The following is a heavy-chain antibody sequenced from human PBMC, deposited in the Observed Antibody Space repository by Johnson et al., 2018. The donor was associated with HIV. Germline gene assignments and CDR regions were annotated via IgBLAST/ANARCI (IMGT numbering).Heavy chain of an antibody. CDR2: INWNGGST. CDR3: AKVRCGGDCLDAFDI. J-gene: IGHJ3*02. Sequence: EWVSGINWNGGSTGYADSVKGRFTISRDNAKNSLYLQMNSLKTEDTAVYYCAKVRCGGDCLDAFDIWGQGTMVTVSS. D-gene: IGHD2-21*02. V-gene: IGHV3-20*03.